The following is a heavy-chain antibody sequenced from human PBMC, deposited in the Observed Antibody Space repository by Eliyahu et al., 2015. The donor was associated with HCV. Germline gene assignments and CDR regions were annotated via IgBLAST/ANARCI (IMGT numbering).Heavy chain of an antibody. V-gene: IGHV3-21*01. CDR3: ASWGKERRNCV. Sequence: EVQVVESGGGLVKPGGSLXLSXSASGFTFSSYTMNWVRQAPGKGLEWVSSISSSTKYIYYADSVKGRFTISRDDAKNSLYLQMNSLRVEDTAVYYCASWGKERRNCVWGQGTLVTVSS. CDR2: ISSSTKYI. D-gene: IGHD3-16*01. J-gene: IGHJ4*02. CDR1: GFTFSSYT.